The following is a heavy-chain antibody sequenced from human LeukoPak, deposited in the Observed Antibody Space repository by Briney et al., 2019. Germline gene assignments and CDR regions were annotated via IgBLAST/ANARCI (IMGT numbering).Heavy chain of an antibody. CDR2: IKPDGSEQ. J-gene: IGHJ4*02. Sequence: GGSLRVSCAASGFTFSTFWMSWVRQAPGKGLEWVAYIKPDGSEQNYVDSVKGRFTMSRDNAKNSLFLEMSSLRAEDTAVYYCARGVRVPDFRGQGTLVTVSS. D-gene: IGHD2-2*01. CDR3: ARGVRVPDF. CDR1: GFTFSTFW. V-gene: IGHV3-7*01.